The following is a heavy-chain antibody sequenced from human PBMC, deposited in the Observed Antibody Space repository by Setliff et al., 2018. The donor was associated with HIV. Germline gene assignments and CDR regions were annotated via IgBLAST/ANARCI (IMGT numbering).Heavy chain of an antibody. D-gene: IGHD3-22*01. CDR3: ARRGYSYDTSGYYYYFDY. J-gene: IGHJ4*02. CDR2: ISANNGNT. CDR1: GYTFTKYG. Sequence: ASVKVSCKTSGYTFTKYGITWVRQAPGQGLEWMGWISANNGNTNYAQKFQGRVTMTTDTSTRTAYMELGNLRSGDTAVYYCARRGYSYDTSGYYYYFDYWGQGTLVTVSS. V-gene: IGHV1-18*01.